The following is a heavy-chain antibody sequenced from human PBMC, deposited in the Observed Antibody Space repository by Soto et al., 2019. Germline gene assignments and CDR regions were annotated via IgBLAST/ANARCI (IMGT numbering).Heavy chain of an antibody. J-gene: IGHJ4*02. CDR1: GFSLSTSGVG. Sequence: QITLKESGPTLVKPTQTLTLTCTFSGFSLSTSGVGVGWIRQPPGKALEWLALIYWDDDKRYSPSLKSRLTITKDTSKNQVVLTMTNTDPVDTATYYCAHRRYGDYGGSYFDYWGQGTLVTVSS. D-gene: IGHD4-17*01. V-gene: IGHV2-5*02. CDR3: AHRRYGDYGGSYFDY. CDR2: IYWDDDK.